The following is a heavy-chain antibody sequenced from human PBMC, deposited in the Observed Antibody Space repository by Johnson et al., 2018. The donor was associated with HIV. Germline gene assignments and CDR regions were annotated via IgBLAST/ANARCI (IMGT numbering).Heavy chain of an antibody. D-gene: IGHD3-22*01. V-gene: IGHV3-9*01. CDR2: ISWNSGSI. CDR1: GFTFDDYA. J-gene: IGHJ3*02. CDR3: ARSEVSSGYYYTPFVDAFDI. Sequence: LLVESGGGLVQPGRSLRLSCAASGFTFDDYAMHWVRQAPGKGLEWVSGISWNSGSIGYADSVKGRFTISRDNAKNSLYLQMNSLRAEDTAVYYCARSEVSSGYYYTPFVDAFDIWGQGTMVTVSS.